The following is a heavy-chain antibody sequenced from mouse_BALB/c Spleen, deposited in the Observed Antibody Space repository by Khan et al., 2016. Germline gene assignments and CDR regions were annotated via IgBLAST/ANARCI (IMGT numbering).Heavy chain of an antibody. V-gene: IGHV1-54*01. CDR3: ARSADYYGDY. CDR1: GYAFTNYL. Sequence: VQLQESGAELVRPGTSVKVSCKASGYAFTNYLIEWVKQRPGQGLEWIGVINPGSGGTNYNEKFKGNATLTADKSSSTAYMQLSSLTSDDSAVYFCARSADYYGDYWGQGTTLTVSS. J-gene: IGHJ2*01. CDR2: INPGSGGT.